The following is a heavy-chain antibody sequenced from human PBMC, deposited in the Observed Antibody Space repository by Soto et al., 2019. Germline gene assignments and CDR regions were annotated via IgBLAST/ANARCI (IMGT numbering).Heavy chain of an antibody. CDR1: GGSINNYY. CDR2: ISYSGTT. Sequence: SETLSLTCSVSGGSINNYYWSWIRQPPGKGLEWLGYISYSGTTNYNPSLKSRLTISLDTSKYQFSLKLSSVTAADTATYYCARVFPLDLGGYYMDVWGKGTSVTVSS. D-gene: IGHD2-15*01. J-gene: IGHJ6*03. CDR3: ARVFPLDLGGYYMDV. V-gene: IGHV4-59*01.